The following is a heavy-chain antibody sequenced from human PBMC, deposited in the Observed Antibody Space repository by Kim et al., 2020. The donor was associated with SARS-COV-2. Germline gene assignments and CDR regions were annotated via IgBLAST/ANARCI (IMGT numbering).Heavy chain of an antibody. J-gene: IGHJ4*02. Sequence: SETLSLTCTASDGSISSESYFWNWIRQPAGKGLEWIGRIYSRVSANYNPSLKSRVTMSIDTSNNQFSLKLTSVTARDTAVYYCAREGQFLGIRYCDYWGLRTLVTDSA. V-gene: IGHV4-61*02. D-gene: IGHD3-16*01. CDR1: DGSISSESYF. CDR2: IYSRVSA. CDR3: AREGQFLGIRYCDY.